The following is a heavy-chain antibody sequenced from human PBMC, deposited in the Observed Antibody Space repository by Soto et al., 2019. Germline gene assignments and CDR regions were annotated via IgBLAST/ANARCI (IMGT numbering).Heavy chain of an antibody. CDR2: MNPNSGNT. J-gene: IGHJ4*02. D-gene: IGHD1-26*01. V-gene: IGHV1-8*01. CDR3: AREKVGANDY. Sequence: QVQLVQSGAEVKKPGASVKVSCKASGYTFTSYDINWVRQATGQGLEWMGWMNPNSGNTGYEQKXXXXXXXXXXXXXXXXXXXXSSLXXXXXXXYYCAREKVGANDYWGQGTLVTVSS. CDR1: GYTFTSYD.